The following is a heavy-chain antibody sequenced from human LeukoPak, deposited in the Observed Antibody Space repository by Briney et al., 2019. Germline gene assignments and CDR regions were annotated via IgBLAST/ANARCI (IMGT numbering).Heavy chain of an antibody. V-gene: IGHV4-59*01. D-gene: IGHD5-12*01. J-gene: IGHJ3*02. CDR1: GGSISSYY. Sequence: SETLSLTCTVSGGSISSYYWSWIRQPPGKGLEWIGYIYYSGSTNYNPSLKSRVTISVDTSKNQFSLKLSSVTAADTAVYYCARDAYSGYDRNDAFDICGQGTMVTVSS. CDR3: ARDAYSGYDRNDAFDI. CDR2: IYYSGST.